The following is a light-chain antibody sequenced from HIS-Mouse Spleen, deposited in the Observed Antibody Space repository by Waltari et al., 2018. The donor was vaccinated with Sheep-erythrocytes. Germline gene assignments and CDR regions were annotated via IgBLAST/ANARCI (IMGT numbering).Light chain of an antibody. J-gene: IGKJ4*01. V-gene: IGKV1-13*02. CDR3: QQFNSYPLT. CDR1: KGISSA. Sequence: AIQLTQSPSSLSASVGDRVTITCRASKGISSALAWYQQKQGKAPKLLIYDASSLESGVPSRFSGSGSGTDFTLTISSLQPEDFATYYCQQFNSYPLTFGGGTKVEIK. CDR2: DAS.